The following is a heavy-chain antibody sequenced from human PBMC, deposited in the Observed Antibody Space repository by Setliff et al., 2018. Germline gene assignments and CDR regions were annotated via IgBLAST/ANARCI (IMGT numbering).Heavy chain of an antibody. V-gene: IGHV4-39*07. J-gene: IGHJ6*02. D-gene: IGHD6-13*01. CDR1: GGSISSSSYY. CDR2: IYYSGST. CDR3: ARVLAAAGYYYYGMDV. Sequence: PPETLSLTCTVSGGSISSSSYYWGWIRQPPGKGLEWIGSIYYSGSTYYNPSLKSRVTISVDTSKNQFSLKLSSVTAADTAVYYCARVLAAAGYYYYGMDVWGQGTTVTVSS.